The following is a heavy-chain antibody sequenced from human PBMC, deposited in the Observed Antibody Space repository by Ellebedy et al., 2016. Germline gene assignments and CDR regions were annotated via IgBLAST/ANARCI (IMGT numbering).Heavy chain of an antibody. CDR1: GFTFSDYY. Sequence: GESLKISCAASGFTFSDYYMSWIRQAPGKGLEWVSYISSSGSTIYYADSVKGRFTISRDNSKNTLYLQMNSLRAEDTAVYYCAREDIYDSSGYHAFDIWGQGTMVTVSS. V-gene: IGHV3-11*04. J-gene: IGHJ3*02. D-gene: IGHD3-22*01. CDR3: AREDIYDSSGYHAFDI. CDR2: ISSSGSTI.